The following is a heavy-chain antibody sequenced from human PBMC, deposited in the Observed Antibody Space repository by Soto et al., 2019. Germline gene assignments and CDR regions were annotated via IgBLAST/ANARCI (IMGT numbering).Heavy chain of an antibody. J-gene: IGHJ5*02. CDR3: ARERSSGWFDT. CDR1: GYTFTSYD. V-gene: IGHV1-8*01. D-gene: IGHD6-25*01. CDR2: MNTNSGNT. Sequence: QVQLVQSGAEVKKPGASVKVSCKASGYTFTSYDFNWVRQATGQGLEWMGWMNTNSGNTGYAQKSQGRVTTTSNTSIRTAYLELSSLRSEDTAVYYDARERSSGWFDTWGQGTLVTVSS.